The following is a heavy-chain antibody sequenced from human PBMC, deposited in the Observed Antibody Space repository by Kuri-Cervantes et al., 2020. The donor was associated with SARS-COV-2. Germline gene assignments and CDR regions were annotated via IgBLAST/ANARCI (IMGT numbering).Heavy chain of an antibody. D-gene: IGHD5-18*01. V-gene: IGHV4-38-2*02. CDR2: IHHSGST. CDR1: GYSISNGYY. CDR3: ARDSRIQLWLLGRLDYYYYGMDV. J-gene: IGHJ6*02. Sequence: SETLSLTCAVSGYSISNGYYWGWIRQPPGKGLQWIGSIHHSGSTYYNPSLKSRVSISVDTSKNQFSLKLSSVTAADTAVYYCARDSRIQLWLLGRLDYYYYGMDVWGQGTTVTVSS.